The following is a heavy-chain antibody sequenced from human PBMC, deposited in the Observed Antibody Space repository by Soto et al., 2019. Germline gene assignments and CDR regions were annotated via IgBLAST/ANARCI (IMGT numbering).Heavy chain of an antibody. V-gene: IGHV4-31*03. Sequence: TLSLTCTVSGGSISSGGYYWSWIRQHPGKGLEWIGYIYYRGSTDYNPSLKSRVTISVDTSKNQFSLNLSSVTAADTAVYYCARDLRFQGHDYADYLGYGMDVWGQGTTVTVSS. CDR1: GGSISSGGYY. D-gene: IGHD4-17*01. J-gene: IGHJ6*02. CDR2: IYYRGST. CDR3: ARDLRFQGHDYADYLGYGMDV.